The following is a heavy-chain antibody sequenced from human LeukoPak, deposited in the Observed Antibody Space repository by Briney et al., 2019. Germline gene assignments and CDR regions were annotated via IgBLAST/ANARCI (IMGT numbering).Heavy chain of an antibody. Sequence: PGGSLRLSCAASGFTFSSYAMSWVRQAPGKGLEWVSAISGSGGSTYYADSVKGRFTISRDNSKNTLYLQMNSLRAEDTAVYYCAKKESTMIVVAAVLLSWFDPWGQGTLVIVSS. V-gene: IGHV3-23*01. J-gene: IGHJ5*02. CDR2: ISGSGGST. D-gene: IGHD3-22*01. CDR3: AKKESTMIVVAAVLLSWFDP. CDR1: GFTFSSYA.